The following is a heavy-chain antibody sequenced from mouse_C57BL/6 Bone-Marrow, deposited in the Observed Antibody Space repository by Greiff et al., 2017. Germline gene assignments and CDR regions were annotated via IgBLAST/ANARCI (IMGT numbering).Heavy chain of an antibody. CDR2: IDPEIGDT. J-gene: IGHJ2*01. CDR3: SSFYGNYFDC. CDR1: GFNIKDDY. V-gene: IGHV14-4*01. D-gene: IGHD2-1*01. Sequence: EVQLQQSGAELVRPGASVKLSCTASGFNIKDDYIHWVKQRPEQGLEWIGWIDPEIGDTEYASKFQGKATITSDTSSNTAYLQLSSLTSEDTAVDYCSSFYGNYFDCWGQGTPLTVAS.